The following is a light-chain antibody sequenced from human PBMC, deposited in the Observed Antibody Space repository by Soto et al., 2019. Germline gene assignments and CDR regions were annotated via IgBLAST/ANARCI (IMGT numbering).Light chain of an antibody. CDR3: SSYTRSSTPYV. CDR2: EVS. CDR1: SSDVGGYNY. J-gene: IGLJ1*01. V-gene: IGLV2-14*01. Sequence: QSDLTQPASVSGSPGQSITISCTGTSSDVGGYNYVSWYQQHPGKAPKLMIYEVSNRPSGVSNRFSGSKSGNTASLTISGLQAEDEADYYCSSYTRSSTPYVFGTGTKLTV.